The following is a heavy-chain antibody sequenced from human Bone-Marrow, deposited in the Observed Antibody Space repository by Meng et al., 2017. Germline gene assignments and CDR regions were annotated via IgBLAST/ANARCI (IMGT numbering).Heavy chain of an antibody. CDR3: ARAYRERSSIYYVDY. J-gene: IGHJ4*02. D-gene: IGHD6-13*01. CDR1: GFTFSDHY. Sequence: VQLVESGGGLVQPGVSPRLSCAASGFTFSDHYMDWVRQAPGKGLEWVSYISLSGGSTYYADSVKGRFTISRDNAKNSLYLQMNSLRAEDTALYYCARAYRERSSIYYVDYWGQGTLVTVSS. V-gene: IGHV3-11*01. CDR2: ISLSGGST.